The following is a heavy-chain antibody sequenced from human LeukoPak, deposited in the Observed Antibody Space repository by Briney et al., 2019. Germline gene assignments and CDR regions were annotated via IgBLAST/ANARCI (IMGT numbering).Heavy chain of an antibody. D-gene: IGHD4-17*01. Sequence: SETLSLTCTVSGGSVTTYHWSWIRQPTGKGLDWSGYIYYSGSINYNPSLNSRVTISLDTSKNEFSLKLRSVTAADTAVYYCARYPGASGDSYYFDYWGQGTRVTVSS. CDR3: ARYPGASGDSYYFDY. J-gene: IGHJ4*02. CDR2: IYYSGSI. CDR1: GGSVTTYH. V-gene: IGHV4-59*02.